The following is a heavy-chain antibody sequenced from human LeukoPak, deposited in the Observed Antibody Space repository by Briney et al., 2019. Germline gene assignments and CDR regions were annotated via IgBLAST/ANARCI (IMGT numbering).Heavy chain of an antibody. J-gene: IGHJ4*02. V-gene: IGHV1-3*03. CDR3: ARGPYYYGSGSPFDY. Sequence: ASVKVSCKASGGTFSSYAMHWVRQAPGQRLEWMGWINAGNGNTKYSQEFQGRVTITRDTSASTAYMELSSLRSEDMAVYYCARGPYYYGSGSPFDYWGQGTLVTVSS. CDR1: GGTFSSYA. D-gene: IGHD3-10*01. CDR2: INAGNGNT.